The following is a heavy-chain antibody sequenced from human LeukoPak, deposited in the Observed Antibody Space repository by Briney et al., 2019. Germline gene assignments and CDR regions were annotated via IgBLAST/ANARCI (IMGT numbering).Heavy chain of an antibody. CDR3: ARQRGGYPGEDFDY. V-gene: IGHV4-61*02. Sequence: SETLSLTCTVSGGSISSGSYYWSWIRQPAGKGLEWIGRIYTSGSTNYNPSLKSRVTISVDTSKNQFSLKLSSVTAADTAVYYCARQRGGYPGEDFDYWGQGTLVTVSS. J-gene: IGHJ4*02. CDR1: GGSISSGSYY. D-gene: IGHD1-26*01. CDR2: IYTSGST.